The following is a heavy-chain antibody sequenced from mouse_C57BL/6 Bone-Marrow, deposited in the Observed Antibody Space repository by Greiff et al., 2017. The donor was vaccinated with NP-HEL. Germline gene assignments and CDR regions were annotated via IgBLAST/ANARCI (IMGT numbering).Heavy chain of an antibody. J-gene: IGHJ3*01. Sequence: VQLQQPGAELVKPGASVKMSCKASGYTFTSYWITWVKQRPGQGLEWIGDIYPGSGSTNYNEKFKSKATLTVDTSSSTAYMQLSSLTSEDSAVYYGARWRDDYDGAWFAYWGQGTLVTVSA. CDR1: GYTFTSYW. V-gene: IGHV1-55*01. D-gene: IGHD2-4*01. CDR2: IYPGSGST. CDR3: ARWRDDYDGAWFAY.